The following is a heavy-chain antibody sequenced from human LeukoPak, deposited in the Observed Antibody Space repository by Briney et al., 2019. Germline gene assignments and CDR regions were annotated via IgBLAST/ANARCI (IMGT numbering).Heavy chain of an antibody. V-gene: IGHV2-70*01. D-gene: IGHD2-15*01. J-gene: IGHJ4*02. Sequence: SGPALVKPTQTLTPTCTFSGFSLNTRAMCVSWIRQPPGKALEWLAFIDWNDDKYYSTSLKTRLTISKDTSKNQVVLTMTNMDPVDTATYYCASGLSWNFDYWGQGTLVTVSS. CDR1: GFSLNTRAMC. CDR2: IDWNDDK. CDR3: ASGLSWNFDY.